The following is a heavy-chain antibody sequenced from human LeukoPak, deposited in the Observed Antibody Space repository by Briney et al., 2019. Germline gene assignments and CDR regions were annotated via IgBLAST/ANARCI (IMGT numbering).Heavy chain of an antibody. Sequence: GGSLRLSCAASGFTFSNYWMSWVRQAPGKGLEWVANINQDGSERYYVDSVKGRFTISRDNAKNSMYLQMNSLRAEDTAVYYYARYGGSYYFDNWGRGTLVTVSS. CDR1: GFTFSNYW. D-gene: IGHD2-15*01. CDR2: INQDGSER. CDR3: ARYGGSYYFDN. V-gene: IGHV3-7*01. J-gene: IGHJ4*02.